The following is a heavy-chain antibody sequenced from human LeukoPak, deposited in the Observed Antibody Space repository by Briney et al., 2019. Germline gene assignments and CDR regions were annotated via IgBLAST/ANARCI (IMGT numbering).Heavy chain of an antibody. CDR1: GTSISGGFW. J-gene: IGHJ3*01. Sequence: KTSETLSLTCAVSGTSISGGFWWSWVRPPPGKGLEWIGEISHSGGTNYSPSFKSRATISADNSKNQLSLKLGSVTAADTAVFYCAKTRTGCSSFCAFDVWGQGTMVTVSS. CDR3: AKTRTGCSSFCAFDV. V-gene: IGHV4-4*02. D-gene: IGHD2-2*01. CDR2: ISHSGGT.